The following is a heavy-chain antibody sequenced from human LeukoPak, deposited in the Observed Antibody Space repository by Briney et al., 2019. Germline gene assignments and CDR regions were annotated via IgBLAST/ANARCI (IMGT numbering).Heavy chain of an antibody. Sequence: GGSLRLSCAASGFAFGRYAMHWVRQPPGKGLEWVAVISFDKTTKDYGDSVKGRFTISRDNSENKVYLQMNNVRVDDTAVYYCVRDVQGREETVVGDYWGQGTRVTVSS. D-gene: IGHD3-22*01. V-gene: IGHV3-33*01. CDR2: ISFDKTTK. CDR3: VRDVQGREETVVGDY. CDR1: GFAFGRYA. J-gene: IGHJ4*02.